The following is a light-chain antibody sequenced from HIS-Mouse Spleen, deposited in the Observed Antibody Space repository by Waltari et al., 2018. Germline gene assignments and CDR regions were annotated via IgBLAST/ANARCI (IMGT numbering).Light chain of an antibody. CDR2: DVS. J-gene: IGLJ3*02. Sequence: QSALTQPASVSGSPGQSITISCTGTSSDVGGYNYVSWYQQHPGKAPKLRIYDVSNRPSGVSIRVSGSKSGNTASLTISGLQAADEADYYCSSYTSSSTRVFGGGTKLTVL. V-gene: IGLV2-14*03. CDR1: SSDVGGYNY. CDR3: SSYTSSSTRV.